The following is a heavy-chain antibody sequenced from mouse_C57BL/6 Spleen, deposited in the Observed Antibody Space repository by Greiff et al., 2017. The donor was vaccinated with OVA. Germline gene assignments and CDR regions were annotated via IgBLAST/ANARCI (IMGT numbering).Heavy chain of an antibody. CDR2: INPSSGYT. CDR3: ARGLFPYYFDY. J-gene: IGHJ2*01. Sequence: VQLQESGADLARPGASVKMSCKASGYTFTSYTMHWVKQRPGQGLEWIGYINPSSGYTKYNQKFKDKATLTADKSSSTAYMQLSSLTSEDSAVYYCARGLFPYYFDYWGQGTTLTVSS. V-gene: IGHV1-4*01. CDR1: GYTFTSYT. D-gene: IGHD2-3*01.